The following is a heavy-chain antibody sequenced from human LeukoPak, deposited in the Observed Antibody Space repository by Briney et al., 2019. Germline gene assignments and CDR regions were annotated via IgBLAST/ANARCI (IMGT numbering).Heavy chain of an antibody. Sequence: ASVKVSCKASGYTFTSYDINWVRQATGQGLEWMGWMNPNSGNTGYAQKFQGRVTTTRNTSISTAYMELSSLRSEDTAVYYCARYYYDSSGYGYWGQGTLVTVSS. CDR2: MNPNSGNT. J-gene: IGHJ4*02. D-gene: IGHD3-22*01. CDR1: GYTFTSYD. CDR3: ARYYYDSSGYGY. V-gene: IGHV1-8*01.